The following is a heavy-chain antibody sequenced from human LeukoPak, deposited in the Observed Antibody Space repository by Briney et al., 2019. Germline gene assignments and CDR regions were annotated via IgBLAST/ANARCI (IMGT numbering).Heavy chain of an antibody. CDR3: ARYVTTYYDILTGAGVSDY. J-gene: IGHJ4*02. Sequence: PGGXLRLSCAASGFTFSSNYMSWVRQAPGKGLEWVSVIYSGGSTYYTDSVKGRFTISRDNSKNTLYLKMNSLRAEDTAVYYCARYVTTYYDILTGAGVSDYWGQGTLVTVSS. D-gene: IGHD3-9*01. V-gene: IGHV3-66*02. CDR1: GFTFSSNY. CDR2: IYSGGST.